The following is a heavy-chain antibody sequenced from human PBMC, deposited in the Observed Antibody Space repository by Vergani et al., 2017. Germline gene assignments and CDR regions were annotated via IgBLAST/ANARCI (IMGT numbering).Heavy chain of an antibody. J-gene: IGHJ4*01. CDR1: GFRVTTYY. Sequence: VELLESGGGLAQPGGSLRVSCSASGFRVTTYYMSWVRQAPGKGLEWVSVIKSDRRTSYAESVRGRFTISRDTSRNAVYLQMNILRVEDTGVYYCTRSECSGTTCYGHYFDLWGHGILVTVSS. V-gene: IGHV3-66*02. CDR3: TRSECSGTTCYGHYFDL. CDR2: IKSDRRT. D-gene: IGHD2-15*01.